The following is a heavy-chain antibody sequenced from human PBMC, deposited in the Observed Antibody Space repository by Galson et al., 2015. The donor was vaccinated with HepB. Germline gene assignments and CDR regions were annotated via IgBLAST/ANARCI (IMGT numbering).Heavy chain of an antibody. CDR3: ARVKWDLLRLLDL. J-gene: IGHJ5*02. CDR2: ISRSSSIT. V-gene: IGHV3-11*01. CDR1: GFIFSDFY. D-gene: IGHD1-26*01. Sequence: SLRLSCAASGFIFSDFYMSWIRQAPGKGLEWISYISRSSSITYSADSVRGRFTISRDNAKNSLYLQMNSLRAEDTAVYYCARVKWDLLRLLDLWGQGTLVTVSS.